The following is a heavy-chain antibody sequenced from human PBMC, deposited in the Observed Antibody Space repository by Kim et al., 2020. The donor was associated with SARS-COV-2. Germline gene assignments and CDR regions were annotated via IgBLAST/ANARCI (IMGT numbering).Heavy chain of an antibody. CDR1: GGTFSSYA. D-gene: IGHD6-13*01. CDR3: ARGNSAGTVSDY. Sequence: SVKVSCKASGGTFSSYAISWVRQAPGQGLEWMGGIIPIFGTANYAQKFQGRVTITADESTSTAYMELSSLRSEDTAVYYCARGNSAGTVSDYWGQGTLVTVSS. J-gene: IGHJ4*02. V-gene: IGHV1-69*13. CDR2: IIPIFGTA.